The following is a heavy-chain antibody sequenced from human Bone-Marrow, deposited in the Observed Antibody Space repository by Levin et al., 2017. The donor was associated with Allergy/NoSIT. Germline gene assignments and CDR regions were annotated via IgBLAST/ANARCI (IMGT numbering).Heavy chain of an antibody. V-gene: IGHV3-30*03. D-gene: IGHD3-10*01. Sequence: PGGSLRLSCAASGFYFSSYGMHWVRQAPGKGPEWVALISDDGTKEYYADSVKGRFTISRDNSKKTLDLQMNSLRTEDTAVYYCARDRGVWVVRASNYFDSWGQGTLVTVSS. CDR2: ISDDGTKE. CDR1: GFYFSSYG. CDR3: ARDRGVWVVRASNYFDS. J-gene: IGHJ4*02.